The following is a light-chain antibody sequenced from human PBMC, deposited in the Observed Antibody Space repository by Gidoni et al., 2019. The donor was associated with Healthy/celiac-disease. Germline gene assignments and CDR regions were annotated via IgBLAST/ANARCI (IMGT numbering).Light chain of an antibody. Sequence: IVFTQSPATLSLSPGERATLSCRASQSVSSYLAWYQQKPGQAPRLLIYDASNRATGIPARFSGSGSGTDFTLNISRLEPEDVAVYYCQQRSNWPLTFGGGTKVEIK. CDR1: QSVSSY. CDR2: DAS. V-gene: IGKV3-11*01. J-gene: IGKJ4*01. CDR3: QQRSNWPLT.